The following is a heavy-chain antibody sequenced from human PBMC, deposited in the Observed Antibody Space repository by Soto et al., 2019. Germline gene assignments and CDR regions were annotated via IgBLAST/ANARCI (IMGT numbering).Heavy chain of an antibody. CDR2: ISAYNGNT. D-gene: IGHD5-12*01. J-gene: IGHJ4*02. CDR3: ARNAVFDLPLPFDY. V-gene: IGHV1-18*01. Sequence: GASVKVSFKASGYTFTSYGISWLRQAPGQGLEWMGWISAYNGNTNYAQKLQGRVTMTTDTSTSTAYMELRSLRSDDTAVYYCARNAVFDLPLPFDYWGQGTLVTVSS. CDR1: GYTFTSYG.